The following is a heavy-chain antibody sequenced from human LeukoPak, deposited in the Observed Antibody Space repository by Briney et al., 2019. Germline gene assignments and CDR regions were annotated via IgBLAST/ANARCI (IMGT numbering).Heavy chain of an antibody. Sequence: SSETLSLTCTVSGGSISSYYWSWIRQPPGKGLEWIGYIYYSGSTNYNPSLKSRVTISVDTSKNQFSLKLSSVTAADTAVYYCASPLIAARPAAHFDYWGQGTLVTVSS. D-gene: IGHD6-6*01. CDR2: IYYSGST. J-gene: IGHJ4*02. V-gene: IGHV4-59*08. CDR3: ASPLIAARPAAHFDY. CDR1: GGSISSYY.